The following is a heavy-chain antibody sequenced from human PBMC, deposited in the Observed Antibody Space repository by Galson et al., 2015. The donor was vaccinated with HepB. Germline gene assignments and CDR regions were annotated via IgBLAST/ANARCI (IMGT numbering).Heavy chain of an antibody. CDR2: ISGSGGTT. V-gene: IGHV3-23*01. CDR1: GFAFAGHA. CDR3: ARGGAAPGREHYYYYYYMDV. Sequence: SLRLSCAASGFAFAGHAMSWVRQAPGKGLECVSGISGSGGTTYYADSVKGRFTISRDNSKNTLYLQMNSLRAEDTAVYYCARGGAAPGREHYYYYYYMDVWGKGTTVTVSS. J-gene: IGHJ6*03. D-gene: IGHD1-26*01.